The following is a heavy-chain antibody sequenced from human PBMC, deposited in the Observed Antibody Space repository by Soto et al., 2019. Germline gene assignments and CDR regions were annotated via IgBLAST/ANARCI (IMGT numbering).Heavy chain of an antibody. CDR2: IIPILGIA. CDR1: GGTFSSYT. Sequence: ASVKVSCKASGGTFSSYTISWVRQAPGQGLEWMGRIIPILGIANYAQKFQGRVTITADKSTSTAYMELSSLRSEDTAVYYCARDYGSGSYYNEKNWFDPWGQGTLVTVSS. D-gene: IGHD3-10*01. V-gene: IGHV1-69*04. CDR3: ARDYGSGSYYNEKNWFDP. J-gene: IGHJ5*02.